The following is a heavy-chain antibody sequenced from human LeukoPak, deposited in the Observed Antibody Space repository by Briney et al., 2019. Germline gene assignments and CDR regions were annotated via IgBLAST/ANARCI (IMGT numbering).Heavy chain of an antibody. V-gene: IGHV3-23*01. CDR2: ISGSGDST. Sequence: GGSLRLSCAASGFTFSTYAMSWVRQAPGKGLEWVSAISGSGDSTYYADSVKGRFTISRDNSKNTLSLQMNSLRAEDTAVYYCAKGTSGVAVAGTGYFQHWGQGTLVTVSS. CDR1: GFTFSTYA. CDR3: AKGTSGVAVAGTGYFQH. D-gene: IGHD6-19*01. J-gene: IGHJ1*01.